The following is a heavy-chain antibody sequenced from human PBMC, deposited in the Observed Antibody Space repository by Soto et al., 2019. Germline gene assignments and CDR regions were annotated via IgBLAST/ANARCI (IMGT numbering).Heavy chain of an antibody. D-gene: IGHD2-21*01. CDR1: GGSFSGYY. V-gene: IGHV4-34*01. CDR2: INHSGST. Sequence: SETLSLTCAVYGGSFSGYYWSWIRQPPGKGLEWIGEINHSGSTNYNPSLKSRVTISVDTSKNQFSLKLSSVTAADTAVHYCAPIPSGYGGPDWGQGTLVTVSS. J-gene: IGHJ4*02. CDR3: APIPSGYGGPD.